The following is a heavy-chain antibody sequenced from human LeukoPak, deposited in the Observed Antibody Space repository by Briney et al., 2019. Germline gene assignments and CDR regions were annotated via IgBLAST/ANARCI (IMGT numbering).Heavy chain of an antibody. D-gene: IGHD2-21*02. J-gene: IGHJ4*02. V-gene: IGHV3-23*01. CDR3: TREAVTANGYFDY. Sequence: PGGSLRLSCAASGFTFSHYAMSWVRQAPGKGLEWVSTLSGSAITTYYADSVKGRFTISRDNSKNTLYLQMNSLKTEDTAVYYCTREAVTANGYFDYWGQGTLVTVSS. CDR1: GFTFSHYA. CDR2: LSGSAITT.